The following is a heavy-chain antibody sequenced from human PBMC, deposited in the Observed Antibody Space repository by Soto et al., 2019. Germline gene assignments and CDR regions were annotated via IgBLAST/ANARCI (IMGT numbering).Heavy chain of an antibody. CDR2: IYYSGST. CDR1: GGSTSSYY. D-gene: IGHD5-12*01. J-gene: IGHJ4*02. CDR3: ARYRMATTYFDY. Sequence: QVQLQESGPGLVKPSETLSLTCTVSGGSTSSYYWSWIRQPPGQGLEWIGYIYYSGSTNYNPSLKSRVTISVDTSKNQFSLKLSSVTAADTAVYYCARYRMATTYFDYWGQGTLVTVSS. V-gene: IGHV4-59*01.